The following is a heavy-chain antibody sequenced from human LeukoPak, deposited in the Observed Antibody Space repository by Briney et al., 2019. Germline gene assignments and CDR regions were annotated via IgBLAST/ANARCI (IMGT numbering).Heavy chain of an antibody. D-gene: IGHD2-15*01. CDR1: GYTFTSYG. CDR2: ISAYNGNT. J-gene: IGHJ6*04. CDR3: ASVRLLKDYYYGRDV. V-gene: IGHV1-18*01. Sequence: ASVKVSCKASGYTFTSYGISWVRQAPGQGLEWMGWISAYNGNTNYAQKLQGRVTMTTDTSTSTAYMELRSLRSDDTAVYYCASVRLLKDYYYGRDVGGKGTRVTVSS.